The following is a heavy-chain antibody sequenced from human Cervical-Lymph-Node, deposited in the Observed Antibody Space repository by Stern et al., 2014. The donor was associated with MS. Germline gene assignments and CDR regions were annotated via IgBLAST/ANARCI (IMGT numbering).Heavy chain of an antibody. V-gene: IGHV4-30-4*01. D-gene: IGHD2-2*01. Sequence: QVQLQESGPGLVKPSQTLSLTCTVSGGSISSGDYYWSWIRQPPGKGLEWIGNIYYSRSTYYNPSLKSRVTISVDTSKNQFSLKLSSVTAADTAVYYCASANCSSTSCPNWFDPWGQGTLVTVSS. J-gene: IGHJ5*02. CDR2: IYYSRST. CDR3: ASANCSSTSCPNWFDP. CDR1: GGSISSGDYY.